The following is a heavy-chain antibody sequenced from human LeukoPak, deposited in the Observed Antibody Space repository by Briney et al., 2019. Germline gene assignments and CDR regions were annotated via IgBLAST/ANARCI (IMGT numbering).Heavy chain of an antibody. CDR3: AKDRTAGYDGLVDY. J-gene: IGHJ4*02. CDR2: IRSKANSYAT. CDR1: GFTFSGSA. V-gene: IGHV3-73*01. Sequence: GGSLRLSCAASGFTFSGSAMHWVRQASGKGLEWVGHIRSKANSYATAYAASVKGRFTISRDDSKNTAYLQMNSLRAEDTAVYYCAKDRTAGYDGLVDYWGQGTLVTVSS. D-gene: IGHD5-12*01.